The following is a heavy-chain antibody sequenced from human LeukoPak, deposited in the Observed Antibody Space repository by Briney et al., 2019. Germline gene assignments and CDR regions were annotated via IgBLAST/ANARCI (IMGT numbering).Heavy chain of an antibody. CDR2: IYTSGST. J-gene: IGHJ3*02. V-gene: IGHV4-61*02. CDR1: GGSISSGSYY. Sequence: SETLSLTCTVSGGSISSGSYYWSWIRQPAGKGLEWIGRIYTSGSTNYNPSLKSRVTISVDTSKNQFSLKLSSVTAADTAVYYCARSPVRGRPFSRPVQRGDAFDIWGQGTMVTVSS. CDR3: ARSPVRGRPFSRPVQRGDAFDI. D-gene: IGHD1-1*01.